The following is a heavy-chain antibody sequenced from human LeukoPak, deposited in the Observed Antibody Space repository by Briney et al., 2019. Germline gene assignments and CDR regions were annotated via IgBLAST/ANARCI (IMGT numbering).Heavy chain of an antibody. D-gene: IGHD3-10*01. V-gene: IGHV3-23*01. CDR3: ARDKSAGADTGSSFYY. J-gene: IGHJ4*02. Sequence: GGSLRLSCAASGFTFSSYAMSWVRQAPGKGLEWVSAISGSGGSTYYADSVKGRFTISRDNSKNTLYLQMNSLRAEDTAIYYCARDKSAGADTGSSFYYWGQGALVTVSS. CDR2: ISGSGGST. CDR1: GFTFSSYA.